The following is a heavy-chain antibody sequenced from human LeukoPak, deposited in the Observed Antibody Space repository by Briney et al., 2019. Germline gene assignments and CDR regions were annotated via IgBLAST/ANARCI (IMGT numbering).Heavy chain of an antibody. V-gene: IGHV3-53*01. J-gene: IGHJ4*02. D-gene: IGHD5-12*01. CDR1: GFSVSSNS. Sequence: GGSLRLSCTVSGFSVSSNSMSWVRQAPGKGLEWVSFIYSGTTHYSDSVKGRFTISRDNAKNSLYLQMNSLRAEDTAVYYCAREMGGYPFDYWGQGTLVTVSS. CDR2: IYSGTT. CDR3: AREMGGYPFDY.